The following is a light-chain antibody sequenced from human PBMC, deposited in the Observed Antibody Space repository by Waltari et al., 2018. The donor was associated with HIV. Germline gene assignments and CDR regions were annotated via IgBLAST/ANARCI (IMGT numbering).Light chain of an antibody. Sequence: QSALTQPASVSGSPGQSITISCTGTSNDVGNYNLVSWYQQHPGKAPKISSYEGGKRPSGVSNRFSGSNSCNTASLTISGLQAEDEAHYYCCSYAGSGTYVFGAGTKVTVL. CDR2: EGG. V-gene: IGLV2-23*01. CDR3: CSYAGSGTYV. CDR1: SNDVGNYNL. J-gene: IGLJ1*01.